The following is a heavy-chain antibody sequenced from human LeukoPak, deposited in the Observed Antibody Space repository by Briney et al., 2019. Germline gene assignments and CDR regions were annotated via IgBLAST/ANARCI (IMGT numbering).Heavy chain of an antibody. CDR3: ARVGTWELQRVFDF. D-gene: IGHD1-26*01. CDR1: GFAFSDYW. V-gene: IGHV3-7*01. J-gene: IGHJ4*02. CDR2: INREGNEK. Sequence: GSLRLSCATVGFAFSDYWMTWVRQVPGKGVGLAANINREGNEKYYVDSVKGRFTISRDNAKNSVDLQMDSLRVEDTAVYYCARVGTWELQRVFDFWGQGTLVTVSS.